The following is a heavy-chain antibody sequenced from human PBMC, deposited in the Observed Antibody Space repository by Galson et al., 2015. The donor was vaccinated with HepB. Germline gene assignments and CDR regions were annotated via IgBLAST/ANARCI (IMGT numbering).Heavy chain of an antibody. CDR1: GYTFTSYY. J-gene: IGHJ4*02. Sequence: SVKVSCKASGYTFTSYYIHWVRQAPGQGLEWMGRNNPNSGGTNYAQKFQGRVTMTRDTSISTAYMELSRLRSDDTAVYYCARGQLGSFDYWGRGTLVTVSS. V-gene: IGHV1-2*06. CDR3: ARGQLGSFDY. D-gene: IGHD1-1*01. CDR2: NNPNSGGT.